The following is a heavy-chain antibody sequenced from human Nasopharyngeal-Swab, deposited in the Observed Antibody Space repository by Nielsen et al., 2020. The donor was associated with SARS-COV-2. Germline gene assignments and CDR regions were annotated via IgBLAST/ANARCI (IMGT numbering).Heavy chain of an antibody. CDR3: ARDYRDYPLYYYYYYGMDV. V-gene: IGHV4-31*02. J-gene: IGHJ6*02. CDR2: IYHSGST. Sequence: WSRQPPGKGLEWIGYIYHSGSTYNNPSLKSRVTISVDTSKNQYSLKLSSVTAADTAVYYCARDYRDYPLYYYYYYGMDVWGQGTTVTVSS. D-gene: IGHD3-16*01.